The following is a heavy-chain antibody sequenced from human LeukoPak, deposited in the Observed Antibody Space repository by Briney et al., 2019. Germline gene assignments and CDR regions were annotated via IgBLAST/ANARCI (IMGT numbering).Heavy chain of an antibody. V-gene: IGHV3-23*01. Sequence: GGSLRLSCAASGFTFSSYAMSWVRQAPGKGLEWVSAISGSGGSTYYADSVKGRFTISRDNSKNTLYLQMNSLRAEDTAVYYCAKDKGSIAADYVWFDPWGQGTLVTVSS. CDR1: GFTFSSYA. CDR2: ISGSGGST. CDR3: AKDKGSIAADYVWFDP. D-gene: IGHD6-13*01. J-gene: IGHJ5*02.